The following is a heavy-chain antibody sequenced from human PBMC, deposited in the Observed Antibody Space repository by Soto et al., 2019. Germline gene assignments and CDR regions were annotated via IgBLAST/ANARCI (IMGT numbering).Heavy chain of an antibody. J-gene: IGHJ5*02. CDR3: ARNTDHRLVRGWIDP. CDR2: ISHDGSHE. V-gene: IGHV3-30-3*01. Sequence: QGQLHESGGGVVQPGRSLRLSCAASGLTFSTSAMHWVRQAPGKGLEWVAMISHDGSHEYYGDSVKGRFSVSRDNSHNILHLQMNSLRIEDTAVYFCARNTDHRLVRGWIDPWGQGTLVTVSS. D-gene: IGHD3-10*01. CDR1: GLTFSTSA.